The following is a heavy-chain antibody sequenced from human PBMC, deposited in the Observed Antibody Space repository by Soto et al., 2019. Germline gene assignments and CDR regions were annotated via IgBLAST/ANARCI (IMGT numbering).Heavy chain of an antibody. J-gene: IGHJ6*02. CDR1: GYTFASYG. CDR3: ARAVGYYYGMDV. V-gene: IGHV1-18*01. D-gene: IGHD6-19*01. Sequence: ASLKVSYKASGYTFASYGISWVRQAPGQGLEWMGWISAYNGNTNYAQKLQGRVTMTTDTSTSTAYMELRSLRSDDTAVYYCARAVGYYYGMDVWGQGTTVTVSS. CDR2: ISAYNGNT.